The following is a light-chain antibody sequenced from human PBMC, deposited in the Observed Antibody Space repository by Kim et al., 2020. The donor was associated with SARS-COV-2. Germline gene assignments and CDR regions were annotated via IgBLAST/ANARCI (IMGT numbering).Light chain of an antibody. Sequence: VSPGQTASITCSGDKLVDKYACWYQQKPGQSPVLVIYQDSKRPSGIPERFSGSNSGNTATLTIGGTQAMDEADYYCQAWDSSTWVFGGGTQLTVL. CDR2: QDS. J-gene: IGLJ3*02. CDR1: KLVDKY. CDR3: QAWDSSTWV. V-gene: IGLV3-1*01.